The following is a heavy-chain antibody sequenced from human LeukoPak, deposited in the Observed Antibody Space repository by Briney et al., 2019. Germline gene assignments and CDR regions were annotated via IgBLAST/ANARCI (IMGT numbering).Heavy chain of an antibody. CDR3: ARDRSDFQH. J-gene: IGHJ1*01. V-gene: IGHV3-48*01. D-gene: IGHD3-3*01. CDR1: GFTFSSYS. Sequence: GGSLRLSCAASGFTFSSYSMNWARQAPGKGLEWVSYISSSSSTIYYADSVKGRFTISRDNAKNSLYLQMNSLRAEDTAVYYCARDRSDFQHWGQGTLVTVSS. CDR2: ISSSSSTI.